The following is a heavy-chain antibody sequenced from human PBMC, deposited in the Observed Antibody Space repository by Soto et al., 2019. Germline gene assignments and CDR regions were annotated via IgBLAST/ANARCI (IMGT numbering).Heavy chain of an antibody. CDR3: AKVSTYFVVPYAMDV. D-gene: IGHD3-9*01. CDR1: GFTFSSYA. Sequence: GGSLRLSCAASGFTFSSYAMTWARQAPGKGLEWVSAIVGSGGSTYYADSVKGRFTISRDNSKNTVYLHMNSLRADDTAVYYCAKVSTYFVVPYAMDVWGEGTTVIFSS. J-gene: IGHJ6*04. V-gene: IGHV3-23*01. CDR2: IVGSGGST.